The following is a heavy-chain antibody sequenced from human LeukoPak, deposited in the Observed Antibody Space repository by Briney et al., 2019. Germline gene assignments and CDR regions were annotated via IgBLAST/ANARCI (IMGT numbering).Heavy chain of an antibody. D-gene: IGHD1-1*01. V-gene: IGHV1-69*05. Sequence: SVKVSCKASGGTFSSYAISWVRQAPGQGLEWMGGIIPIFGTANYAQKFQGRVTITTDESTSTAYMELSSLRSEDTAVYYCARDLSRYGEETDYWGQGTLVTVSS. CDR2: IIPIFGTA. CDR3: ARDLSRYGEETDY. CDR1: GGTFSSYA. J-gene: IGHJ4*02.